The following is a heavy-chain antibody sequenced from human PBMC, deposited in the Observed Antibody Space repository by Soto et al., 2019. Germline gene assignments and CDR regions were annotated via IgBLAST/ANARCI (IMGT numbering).Heavy chain of an antibody. Sequence: GASVKVSCKASGGTFSSYAISWVRQAPGQGLEWMGGIIPIFGTANYAQKFQGRVTITADKSTSTAYMELSSLRSEDTAVYYCARDGYYYDSLNWFGPWGQGTLVTVSS. CDR2: IIPIFGTA. D-gene: IGHD3-22*01. CDR1: GGTFSSYA. V-gene: IGHV1-69*06. CDR3: ARDGYYYDSLNWFGP. J-gene: IGHJ5*02.